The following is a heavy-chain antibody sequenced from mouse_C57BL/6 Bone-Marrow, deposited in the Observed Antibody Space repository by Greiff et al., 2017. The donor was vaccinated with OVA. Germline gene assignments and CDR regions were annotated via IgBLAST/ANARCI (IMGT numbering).Heavy chain of an antibody. CDR3: ARMAPYFDV. V-gene: IGHV1-63*01. J-gene: IGHJ1*03. CDR2: IYPGGGYT. Sequence: VQRVESGAELVRPGTSVKMSCKASGYTFTNYWIGWAKQRPGHGLEWIGDIYPGGGYTNYNEKFKGKATLTADKSSSTAYMQFSSLTSEDSAIYYCARMAPYFDVWGTGTTVTVSS. CDR1: GYTFTNYW.